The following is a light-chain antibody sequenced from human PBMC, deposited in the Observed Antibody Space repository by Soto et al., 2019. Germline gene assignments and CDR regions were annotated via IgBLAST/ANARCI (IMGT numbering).Light chain of an antibody. CDR2: KTS. V-gene: IGKV1-5*03. J-gene: IGKJ1*01. CDR3: QHYTDYSWT. CDR1: QSISLW. Sequence: DINLTQSPSTLSASVGDRVTITCRASQSISLWVAWYQQKPGQAPNLLLYKTSSLEPGVPARCRGSGSGTEFILAISRLEPDDFGTYFCQHYTDYSWTFGQGTKVEVK.